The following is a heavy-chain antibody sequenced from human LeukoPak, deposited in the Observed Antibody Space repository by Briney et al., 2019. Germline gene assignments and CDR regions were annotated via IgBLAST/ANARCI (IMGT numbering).Heavy chain of an antibody. Sequence: ASVKVSCKASGDTFNAYYIHWVRQAPGQGLEWMGWINLNSGGTRYAQNFQGRVTMTKDTSISTAYMELSGLRSDDTAVYHCARAALCGSGCYYFFDYWGQGTQVTVSS. J-gene: IGHJ4*02. CDR3: ARAALCGSGCYYFFDY. CDR2: INLNSGGT. D-gene: IGHD2-15*01. CDR1: GDTFNAYY. V-gene: IGHV1-2*02.